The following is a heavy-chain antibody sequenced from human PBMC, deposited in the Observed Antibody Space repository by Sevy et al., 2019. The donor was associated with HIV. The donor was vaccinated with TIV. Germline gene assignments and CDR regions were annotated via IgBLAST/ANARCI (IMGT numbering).Heavy chain of an antibody. D-gene: IGHD3-22*01. CDR1: GASIASYY. CDR3: ARVRRRPPVVDSNWYSDV. V-gene: IGHV4-59*12. CDR2: VYHSGTS. Sequence: SETLSLTCSVSGASIASYYWNWIRQSPGKGLEWIAYVYHSGTSSYNPSLKSRVSIALDTSRKQFSLTLYSVTAADTAIYYCARVRRRPPVVDSNWYSDVWGRGTLVTVSS. J-gene: IGHJ2*01.